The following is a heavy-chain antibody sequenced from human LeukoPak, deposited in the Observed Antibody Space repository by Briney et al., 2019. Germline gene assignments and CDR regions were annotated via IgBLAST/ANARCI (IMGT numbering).Heavy chain of an antibody. CDR1: GFTFSDHY. V-gene: IGHV3-72*01. D-gene: IGHD1-20*01. CDR2: TRNKANSYTT. Sequence: GGSLRLSCAASGFTFSDHYMDWVRQAPGKGLEWVGRTRNKANSYTTEYAASVKGRSTISRDDSKNSLYLQMNSLKTEDTAVYYCARAPTNWNDFFDYWGQGTLVTVSS. CDR3: ARAPTNWNDFFDY. J-gene: IGHJ4*02.